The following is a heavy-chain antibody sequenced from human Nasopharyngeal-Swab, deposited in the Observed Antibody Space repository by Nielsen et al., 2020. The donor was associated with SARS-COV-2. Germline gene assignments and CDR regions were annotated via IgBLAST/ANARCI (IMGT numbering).Heavy chain of an antibody. J-gene: IGHJ6*02. V-gene: IGHV1-18*01. CDR2: ISAYNGNT. CDR1: GYTFTSYG. D-gene: IGHD2-2*01. Sequence: GESLKISCKASGYTFTSYGISWVRQAPGQGLEWMGWISAYNGNTNYAQKLQGRVTMTTDTSTSTAYMELRSLRSDDTAVYYCASPTYCSSTSCSYGMDVWGQGTTVTVSS. CDR3: ASPTYCSSTSCSYGMDV.